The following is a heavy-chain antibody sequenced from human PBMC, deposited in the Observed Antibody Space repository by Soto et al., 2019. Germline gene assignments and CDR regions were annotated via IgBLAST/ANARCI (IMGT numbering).Heavy chain of an antibody. Sequence: QVQLVQSGAEVKKPGASVKVSCKASGYTITNYGISWVRRAPGQGLEWMGWISAHNGNTKYAQNLQGRVIMTIDTSTSTAYMELRSLRSDDTAVYYCAKVEVWLLDIPNGMLDSWGQGTLVTVSS. D-gene: IGHD3-9*01. CDR3: AKVEVWLLDIPNGMLDS. J-gene: IGHJ4*02. CDR1: GYTITNYG. V-gene: IGHV1-18*01. CDR2: ISAHNGNT.